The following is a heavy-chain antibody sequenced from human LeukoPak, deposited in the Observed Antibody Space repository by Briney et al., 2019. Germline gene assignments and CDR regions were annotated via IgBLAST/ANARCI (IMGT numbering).Heavy chain of an antibody. J-gene: IGHJ1*01. D-gene: IGHD5-18*01. CDR1: GFLFTRYW. V-gene: IGHV3-7*03. CDR2: IKENGNEQ. Sequence: PGGSLRLSCEASGFLFTRYWMSWVRQAPGKGPEWVAHIKENGNEQYYADSVKGRFTICRDNVKQSLCLQMNSLRAEDTAVYYCAKDGGSWIQLWLRPNFQHWGQGTLVTVSS. CDR3: AKDGGSWIQLWLRPNFQH.